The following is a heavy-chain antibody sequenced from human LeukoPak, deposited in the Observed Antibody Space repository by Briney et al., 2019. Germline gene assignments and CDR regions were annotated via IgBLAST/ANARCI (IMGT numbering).Heavy chain of an antibody. J-gene: IGHJ4*02. V-gene: IGHV1-2*06. CDR3: ASLYDIVGTTVDC. D-gene: IGHD1-26*01. Sequence: ASVKVSCKTSGYTFTNYYIHWVRQAPGQGLEWMGRIDPNTGGTKSAKNFQGGVTMTRDTSISTAYMALSGLRSDDTAVYYCASLYDIVGTTVDCWGQGTLVTVSS. CDR2: IDPNTGGT. CDR1: GYTFTNYY.